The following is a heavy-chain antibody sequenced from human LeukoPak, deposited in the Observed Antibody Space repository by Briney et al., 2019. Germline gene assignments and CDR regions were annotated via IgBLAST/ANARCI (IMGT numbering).Heavy chain of an antibody. CDR2: INHFGST. J-gene: IGHJ4*02. CDR1: GGSFSGYY. CDR3: ARGYRAPQTFYSYHFFDY. V-gene: IGHV4-34*01. Sequence: NPSETLSLTCAVYGGSFSGYYWNWIRQPPGKGLEWIGEINHFGSTNYNPSLKSRVTISGDTSKNQFSLKVNSVTAADTAVYYCARGYRAPQTFYSYHFFDYWGQGTLVIVSS. D-gene: IGHD5-18*01.